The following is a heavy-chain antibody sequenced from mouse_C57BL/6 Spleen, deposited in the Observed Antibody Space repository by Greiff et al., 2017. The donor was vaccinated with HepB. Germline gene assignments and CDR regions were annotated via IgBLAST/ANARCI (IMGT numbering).Heavy chain of an antibody. Sequence: QVQLQQSGAELVKPGASVKLSCKASGYTFTSYWMQWVKQRPGQGLEWIGEIDPSDSYTNYNQKFKGKATLTVDTSSSTAYMQRSSLTSEDSAVYYCARNPHYGSSPYYFDYWGQGTTLTVSS. CDR3: ARNPHYGSSPYYFDY. V-gene: IGHV1-50*01. CDR2: IDPSDSYT. J-gene: IGHJ2*01. D-gene: IGHD1-1*01. CDR1: GYTFTSYW.